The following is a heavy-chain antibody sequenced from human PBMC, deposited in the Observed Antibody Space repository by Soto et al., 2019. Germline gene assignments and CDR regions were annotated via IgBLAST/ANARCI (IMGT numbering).Heavy chain of an antibody. D-gene: IGHD6-13*01. Sequence: PSETLSLTCTVSGGSISSGGYYWSWIRQHPGKGLEWIGYIYYSGSTYYNPSLKSRVTISVDTSKNQFSLKLSSVTAADTAVYYCARTRSIAAAGTATYYYYGMDVWSQGTTVTVSS. CDR2: IYYSGST. CDR3: ARTRSIAAAGTATYYYYGMDV. CDR1: GGSISSGGYY. V-gene: IGHV4-31*03. J-gene: IGHJ6*02.